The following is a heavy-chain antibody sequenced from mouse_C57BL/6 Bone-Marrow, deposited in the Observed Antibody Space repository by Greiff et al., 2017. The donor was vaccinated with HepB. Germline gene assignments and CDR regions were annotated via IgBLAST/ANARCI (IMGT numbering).Heavy chain of an antibody. J-gene: IGHJ3*01. CDR1: EYEFPSHD. V-gene: IGHV5-2*01. CDR2: INSDGGST. CDR3: AGFYYGSSLPAWFAY. Sequence: EVKLVESGGGLVQPGESLKLSCESNEYEFPSHDMSWVRKTPEKRLELVAAINSDGGSTYYPDTMERRFIISRDNTKKTLYLQKSSLRSEDTALYYCAGFYYGSSLPAWFAYWGQGTLVTVSA. D-gene: IGHD1-1*01.